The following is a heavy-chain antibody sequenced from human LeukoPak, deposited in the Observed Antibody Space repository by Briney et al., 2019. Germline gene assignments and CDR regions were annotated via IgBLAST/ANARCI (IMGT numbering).Heavy chain of an antibody. V-gene: IGHV3-23*01. CDR3: VKDRGRMWAQVAN. CDR1: GFTFSSDA. J-gene: IGHJ4*02. D-gene: IGHD3-10*01. CDR2: ISGSGGNT. Sequence: PGGSLGLSCIGTGFTFSSDAMGWVRQAPGKGLEWVSGISGSGGNTYYADSVKGRFPISRDNSKNTLYLQMNSLRGEDTAVYYCVKDRGRMWAQVANWGQGTLVTVSP.